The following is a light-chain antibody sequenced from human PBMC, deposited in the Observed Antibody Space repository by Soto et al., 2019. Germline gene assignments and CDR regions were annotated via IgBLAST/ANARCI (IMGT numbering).Light chain of an antibody. CDR3: QAWDSSTYV. J-gene: IGLJ1*01. CDR2: QDS. CDR1: KLGDKY. Sequence: SYELTQPPSVSVSPGQTASITCSGDKLGDKYACWYQQKPGQSPVLVIYQDSKRPSGIPERFSGSNSGNTATLTISGTQAMDEADYYCQAWDSSTYVFGTETNFTVL. V-gene: IGLV3-1*01.